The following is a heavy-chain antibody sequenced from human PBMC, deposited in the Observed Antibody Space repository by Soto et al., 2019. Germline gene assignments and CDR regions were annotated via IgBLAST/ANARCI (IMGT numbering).Heavy chain of an antibody. J-gene: IGHJ4*02. D-gene: IGHD1-20*01. CDR3: ARVEPRVTVGITGPFPRPAY. V-gene: IGHV7-4-1*01. Sequence: ASVKVSCKASGYTFTSYAMNWVRQAPGQGLEWMGWINTNTGNPTYAQGFTGRFVFSLDTSVSTAYLQIRSLKAEDTAVYYCARVEPRVTVGITGPFPRPAYWGQGTLVTVSS. CDR2: INTNTGNP. CDR1: GYTFTSYA.